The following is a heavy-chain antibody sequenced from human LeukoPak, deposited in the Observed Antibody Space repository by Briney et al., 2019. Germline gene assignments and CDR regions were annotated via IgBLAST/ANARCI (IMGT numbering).Heavy chain of an antibody. Sequence: ASVKVSCETSGYTFTGYYMHWLRQAPGQGLEWMGRINPNSGGTYYAQKFRSRVTMTRDTSISTAYMELASLISDDTAVYYCAGGVLHGGGNWFDPWGQGTLVTASS. CDR3: AGGVLHGGGNWFDP. V-gene: IGHV1-2*06. CDR1: GYTFTGYY. CDR2: INPNSGGT. J-gene: IGHJ5*02. D-gene: IGHD3-16*01.